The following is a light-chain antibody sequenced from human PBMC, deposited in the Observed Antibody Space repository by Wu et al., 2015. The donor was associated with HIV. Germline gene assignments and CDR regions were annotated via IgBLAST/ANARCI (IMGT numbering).Light chain of an antibody. V-gene: IGKV3D-15*03. CDR1: RSVSSN. CDR2: GAS. CDR3: QEYHYFWT. J-gene: IGKJ1*01. Sequence: VMTQSPATLSVSPGERVTLFCRASRSVSSNLAWYQQKPGQAPRLLIYGASNRATDIPARFSASGSGTEFSLTISILQSEDFAIYYCQEYHYFWTFGQGPGWKSN.